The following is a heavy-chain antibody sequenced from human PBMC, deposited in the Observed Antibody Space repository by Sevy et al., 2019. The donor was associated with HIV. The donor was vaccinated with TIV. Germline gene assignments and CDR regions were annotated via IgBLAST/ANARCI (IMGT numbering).Heavy chain of an antibody. D-gene: IGHD3-16*02. CDR3: ARDYLSESRQSFDY. V-gene: IGHV4-39*02. CDR1: GGSIGSSSYY. Sequence: SETLSLTCTVSGGSIGSSSYYWGWIRQPPGKGLEWIGTIYYSGNTYYNPSLTSRVTISVDTSKNHFSLKLRSVTPADTAVYSCARDYLSESRQSFDYWGQGTLVTVSS. CDR2: IYYSGNT. J-gene: IGHJ4*02.